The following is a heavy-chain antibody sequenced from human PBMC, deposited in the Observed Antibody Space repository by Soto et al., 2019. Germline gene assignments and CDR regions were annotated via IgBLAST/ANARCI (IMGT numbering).Heavy chain of an antibody. CDR3: ARASAEQLNWFDP. CDR2: INHSGST. CDR1: GGSFSGYY. Sequence: QVQLQQWGAGLLKPSETLSLTCAVYGGSFSGYYWSWIRQPPGKGLEWIGEINHSGSTNYNPSLKSRVTISVDTSKNQFSLKLSSVTAADTAVYYCARASAEQLNWFDPWGQGTVVTVSS. V-gene: IGHV4-34*01. J-gene: IGHJ5*02. D-gene: IGHD6-13*01.